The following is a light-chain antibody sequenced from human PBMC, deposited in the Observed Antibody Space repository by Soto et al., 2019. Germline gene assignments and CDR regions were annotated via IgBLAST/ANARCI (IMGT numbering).Light chain of an antibody. V-gene: IGKV1-39*01. Sequence: DIQLTQSTTSQSASLGDRVTITCRARQSISSDLNAYQQKPGKAPKLLIYSGSSLQSGVLSRLSGSGSGRDFSLTISSLQPEDFATYYCQQSYRSPPITFGQGTRLEIK. CDR3: QQSYRSPPIT. CDR2: SGS. CDR1: QSISSD. J-gene: IGKJ5*01.